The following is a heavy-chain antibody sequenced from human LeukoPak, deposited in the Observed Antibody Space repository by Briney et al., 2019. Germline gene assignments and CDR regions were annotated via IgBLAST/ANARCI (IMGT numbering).Heavy chain of an antibody. CDR3: ARAAYYYGSGSYHFDY. Sequence: IPFFGTANYAQKFQGRVTITADESTSTAYMELSSLRSEDTAVYYCARAAYYYGSGSYHFDYWGQGTLVTVSS. J-gene: IGHJ4*02. CDR2: IPFFGTA. V-gene: IGHV1-69*01. D-gene: IGHD3-10*01.